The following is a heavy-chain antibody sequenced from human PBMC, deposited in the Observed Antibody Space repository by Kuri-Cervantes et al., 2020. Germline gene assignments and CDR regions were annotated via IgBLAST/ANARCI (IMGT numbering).Heavy chain of an antibody. CDR3: ARDGLRLFDY. Sequence: GGSLRLSCAASGFTLNNYDMHWVRQPRGKGLEWVSAIGTAGDTYYAGPVNGRFTISRDNSKNTLYLQMNSLRAEDTAVYYCARDGLRLFDYWGQGTLVTVSS. CDR1: GFTLNNYD. D-gene: IGHD4-17*01. V-gene: IGHV3-13*01. CDR2: IGTAGDT. J-gene: IGHJ4*02.